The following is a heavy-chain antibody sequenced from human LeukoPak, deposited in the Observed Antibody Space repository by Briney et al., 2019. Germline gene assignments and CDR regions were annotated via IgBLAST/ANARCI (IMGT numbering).Heavy chain of an antibody. V-gene: IGHV4-39*01. J-gene: IGHJ6*02. CDR1: GDSISSYIYY. D-gene: IGHD1-14*01. CDR2: FYYRGST. CDR3: ARLEPGGPPYYYGMDV. Sequence: SETLSLTCTVSGDSISSYIYYWGWIRQSPGKGLEWIGSFYYRGSTYYNPSFKSRVTISIDTSENQFSLKLSSVTAADTAVYYCARLEPGGPPYYYGMDVWGQGTTVTISS.